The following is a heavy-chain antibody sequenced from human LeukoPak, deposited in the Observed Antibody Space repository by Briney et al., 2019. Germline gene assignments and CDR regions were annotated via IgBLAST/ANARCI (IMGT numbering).Heavy chain of an antibody. Sequence: GGSLRLSCAASGFTFSSYAMSWVRQAPGKGLEWVSYISTSGSTIYYADSVKGRFTISRDNAKNSLYLQMNSLRAEDTAVYYCARRSDYGGQYPYWGQGTLVTVSS. D-gene: IGHD4-23*01. CDR3: ARRSDYGGQYPY. CDR2: ISTSGSTI. J-gene: IGHJ4*02. V-gene: IGHV3-48*04. CDR1: GFTFSSYA.